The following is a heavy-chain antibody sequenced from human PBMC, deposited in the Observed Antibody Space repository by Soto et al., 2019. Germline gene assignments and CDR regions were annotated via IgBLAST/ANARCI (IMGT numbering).Heavy chain of an antibody. CDR1: GFTISSYA. V-gene: IGHV3-30*03. CDR3: ARGTIVARQHLDY. CDR2: ISIRGGDE. Sequence: QVQLVESGGGVVQPGKSLSLSCAASGFTISSYAMHWARQAPGKGLEWVTVISIRGGDEYYAESVRGRFTISRDDSKNTLYLQMDSLRVEDTAVYYCARGTIVARQHLDYWGQGTLVTVSS. D-gene: IGHD6-6*01. J-gene: IGHJ4*02.